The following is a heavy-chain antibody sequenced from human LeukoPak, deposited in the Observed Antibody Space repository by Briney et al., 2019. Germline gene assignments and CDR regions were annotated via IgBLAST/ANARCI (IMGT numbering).Heavy chain of an antibody. CDR1: GFTFSTYA. CDR3: ARGGYRSGWYLPVDY. Sequence: GGSLRLSCAASGFTFSTYAMHWVRQAPGKGLEWVAVISYDGTNKYHADSVKGRFTISRDKSKNTLYLQMNSLRAEDTAVYYCARGGYRSGWYLPVDYWGQGTLVTVSS. V-gene: IGHV3-30-3*01. D-gene: IGHD6-19*01. CDR2: ISYDGTNK. J-gene: IGHJ4*02.